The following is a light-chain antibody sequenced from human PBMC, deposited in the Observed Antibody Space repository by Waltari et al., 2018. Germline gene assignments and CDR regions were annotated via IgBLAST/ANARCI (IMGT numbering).Light chain of an antibody. V-gene: IGKV2-30*01. CDR2: KVS. J-gene: IGKJ4*01. CDR1: QTLVYGDGNTD. CDR3: LQGTHWPLT. Sequence: DVVMTQSPLSLPVTLGQPASISCRSSQTLVYGDGNTDLSWFQQRPGQSPRRLLYKVSYRDSGVPDRFSGSGSGTDFTLKISRVEAEDVGVYYCLQGTHWPLTFGGGTKVELK.